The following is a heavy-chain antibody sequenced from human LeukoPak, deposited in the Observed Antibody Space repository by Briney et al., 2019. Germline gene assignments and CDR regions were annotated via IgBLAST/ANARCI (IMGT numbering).Heavy chain of an antibody. CDR3: ARLRLADLYRFDP. CDR1: GGSISSGGYY. Sequence: PSQTLSLTCTVSGGSISSGGYYWSWIRQHPGKGLEWIGYIYYSGSTYYNPSLKSRVTISVDTSKNQFSLKLSSVTAAGTAVYYCARLRLADLYRFDPWGQGTLVTVSS. D-gene: IGHD2-21*01. J-gene: IGHJ5*02. CDR2: IYYSGST. V-gene: IGHV4-31*03.